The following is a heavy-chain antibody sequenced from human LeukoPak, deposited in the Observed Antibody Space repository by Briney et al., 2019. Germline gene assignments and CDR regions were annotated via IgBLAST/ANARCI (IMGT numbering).Heavy chain of an antibody. CDR2: ITSDGGST. V-gene: IGHV3-64*01. CDR1: GFTFSNYA. D-gene: IGHD5-18*01. J-gene: IGHJ3*02. CDR3: ARRDADMAGSGFDI. Sequence: PGGSLRLSCAASGFTFSNYAMHWVRQALGKGLECVSAITSDGGSTYYANSVKGRFTISRDNSKNTLYLQMGSLRAEDMAVYYCARRDADMAGSGFDIWGQGTMVTVS.